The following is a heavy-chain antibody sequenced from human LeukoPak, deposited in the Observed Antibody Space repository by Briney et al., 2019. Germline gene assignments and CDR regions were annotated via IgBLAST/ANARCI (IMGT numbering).Heavy chain of an antibody. Sequence: ASVKVSCKASGYTFTSYGISWVRQAPGQGLEWMGWISAYNGNTNYAQKLQGRVTMTTDTSTSTAYMELRSLRSDDTAVYYRARLSDSSGWGYFDYWGQGTLVTVSS. V-gene: IGHV1-18*04. J-gene: IGHJ4*02. CDR3: ARLSDSSGWGYFDY. CDR2: ISAYNGNT. CDR1: GYTFTSYG. D-gene: IGHD6-19*01.